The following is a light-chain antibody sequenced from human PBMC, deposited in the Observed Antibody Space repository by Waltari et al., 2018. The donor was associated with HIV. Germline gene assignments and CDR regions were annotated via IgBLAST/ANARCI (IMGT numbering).Light chain of an antibody. CDR3: CSYAGSRTWV. J-gene: IGLJ3*02. V-gene: IGLV2-23*02. CDR1: SSDIGGYNY. Sequence: QSALTQPASVSGSPGQSITISCTGTSSDIGGYNYVSWYQQHPGKAPKIMIYDVSKRPSGVSNRFSGSKSGNTASLTISGLQAEDETDYYCCSYAGSRTWVFGGGSKLTVL. CDR2: DVS.